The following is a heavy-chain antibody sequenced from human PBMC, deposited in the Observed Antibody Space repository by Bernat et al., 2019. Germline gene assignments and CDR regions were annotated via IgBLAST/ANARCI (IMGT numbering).Heavy chain of an antibody. J-gene: IGHJ4*02. D-gene: IGHD2-8*02. CDR1: GFTFSSYW. CDR3: ARDKKYCTGGVCYFGRGAQGED. Sequence: EVQLVESGGGLVQPGGSLRLSCAASGFTFSSYWMSWVRQAPGKGLQWVANIKHDGSEKYYVDSVKGRFTISRDNAKNSLYLQMNSLRAEDTAVYYCARDKKYCTGGVCYFGRGAQGEDWGQGTLVTVSS. CDR2: IKHDGSEK. V-gene: IGHV3-7*03.